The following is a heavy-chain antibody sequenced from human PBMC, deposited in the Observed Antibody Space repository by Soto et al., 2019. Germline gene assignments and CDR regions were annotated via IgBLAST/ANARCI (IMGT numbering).Heavy chain of an antibody. CDR2: INSDGSDT. D-gene: IGHD2-15*01. V-gene: IGHV3-74*01. CDR1: GFTFSSPW. J-gene: IGHJ4*02. Sequence: PGGSLRLSCVASGFTFSSPWMHWVRQSPGKGLVWVSRINSDGSDTTYADSVKGRFTISRDNSKNTLSLQMSSLRGEDKAMYYCVKDVAFWHWGQGTLVTVSS. CDR3: VKDVAFWH.